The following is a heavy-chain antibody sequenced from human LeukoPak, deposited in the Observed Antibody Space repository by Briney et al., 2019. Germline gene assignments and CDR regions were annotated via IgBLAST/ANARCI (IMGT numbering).Heavy chain of an antibody. D-gene: IGHD3-10*01. CDR1: GLTFNSHS. J-gene: IGHJ4*02. CDR3: AKLSLSGRSQSADY. CDR2: VSTNGDVT. V-gene: IGHV3-23*01. Sequence: GGSLRLSCVASGLTFNSHSMSWVRQAPGMGLEWVSVVSTNGDVTFYADSVKGRFTISRDNSKNTLFLQMNSLRAEDTAVYYCAKLSLSGRSQSADYWGQGTLVTVSS.